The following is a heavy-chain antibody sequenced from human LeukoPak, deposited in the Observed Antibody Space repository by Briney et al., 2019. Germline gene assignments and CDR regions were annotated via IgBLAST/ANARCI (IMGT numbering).Heavy chain of an antibody. V-gene: IGHV3-21*01. Sequence: GGSLRLSCAASEFTFSSYSMNWVRQAPGKGLEWVSSISSSSSYIYYADSVKGRFTISKDNAKNSLYLQMNSLRAEDTAVYYCAGEGITIFGVVIHWGQGTLVTVSS. J-gene: IGHJ4*02. CDR3: AGEGITIFGVVIH. D-gene: IGHD3-3*01. CDR2: ISSSSSYI. CDR1: EFTFSSYS.